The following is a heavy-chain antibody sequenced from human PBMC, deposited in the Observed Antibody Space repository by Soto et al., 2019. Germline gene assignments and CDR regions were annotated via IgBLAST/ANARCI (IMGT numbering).Heavy chain of an antibody. CDR1: GFTFRSYW. V-gene: IGHV3-74*01. CDR2: INSDGSST. D-gene: IGHD2-15*01. Sequence: GGSLRLSSEAPGFTFRSYWMHWVRQAPGKGLVWVSRINSDGSSTSYADSVKGRLTISGDNAENTLYLQMNTRRADDAAVYYCASYPAFVVVVAGLESATVDFWGQGTMVTVSS. J-gene: IGHJ3*01. CDR3: ASYPAFVVVVAGLESATVDF.